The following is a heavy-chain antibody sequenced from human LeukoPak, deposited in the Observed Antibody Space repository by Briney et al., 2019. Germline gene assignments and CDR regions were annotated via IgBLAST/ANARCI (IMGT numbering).Heavy chain of an antibody. D-gene: IGHD3-3*01. V-gene: IGHV3-30*02. CDR2: IRYDGSEK. CDR1: GFIFSSYG. Sequence: GGSLRLSCAASGFIFSSYGMHWVRQAPDKGLEWVAFIRYDGSEKYYADSVKGRFTISRDNSKNTLYMQMNSLRAEDTAVYYCARLGLYYDFWSGPFDYWGQGTLVTVSS. CDR3: ARLGLYYDFWSGPFDY. J-gene: IGHJ4*02.